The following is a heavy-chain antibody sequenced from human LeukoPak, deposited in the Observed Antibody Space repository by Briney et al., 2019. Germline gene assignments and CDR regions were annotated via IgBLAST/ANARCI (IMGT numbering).Heavy chain of an antibody. V-gene: IGHV3-7*01. D-gene: IGHD6-13*01. CDR1: GFTFSSYW. J-gene: IGHJ4*02. CDR3: ATYTTSRGDLEY. Sequence: GGSLRLSCAASGFTFSSYWMTWVRQAPGKGLEWVANIKQDGSDKYYVDSVKGRFTISTDNAKNSLSLQMNSLRAEDTAVYYCATYTTSRGDLEYWGQGTLVTVSS. CDR2: IKQDGSDK.